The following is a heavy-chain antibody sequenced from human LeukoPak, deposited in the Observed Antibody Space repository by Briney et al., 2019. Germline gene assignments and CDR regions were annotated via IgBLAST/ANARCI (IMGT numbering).Heavy chain of an antibody. D-gene: IGHD1-20*01. CDR2: IYSGGST. J-gene: IGHJ4*02. V-gene: IGHV3-66*02. CDR3: ARSANWKVGHFDY. CDR1: GSTVSSNY. Sequence: GGSLRLSCAASGSTVSSNYMSWVRQAPGKGLEWVSVIYSGGSTYYADSVKGRFTISRDNSKNTLYLQMNSLRAEDTAVYYCARSANWKVGHFDYWGQGTLVTVSS.